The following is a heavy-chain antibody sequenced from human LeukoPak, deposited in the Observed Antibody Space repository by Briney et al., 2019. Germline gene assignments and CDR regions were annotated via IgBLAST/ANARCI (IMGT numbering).Heavy chain of an antibody. Sequence: PGRSLRLSCAASGFTFSSYGMHWVRQAPGKGLEWVAVIWYDGSSKYYADSVKGRFTISRDNSKNTLYLQMNSLRAEDTAVYYCARDRAPLGVVVPAALDYWGQGTLVTVSS. CDR3: ARDRAPLGVVVPAALDY. J-gene: IGHJ4*02. CDR2: IWYDGSSK. CDR1: GFTFSSYG. V-gene: IGHV3-33*01. D-gene: IGHD2-2*01.